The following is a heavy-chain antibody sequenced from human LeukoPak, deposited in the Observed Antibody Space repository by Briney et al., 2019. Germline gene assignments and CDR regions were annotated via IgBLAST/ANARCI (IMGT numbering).Heavy chain of an antibody. J-gene: IGHJ4*02. CDR3: AKDLHSSGWSARFDY. Sequence: GGSLRLSCAASGFTFSSYGMHWVRQAPGKGLEWVAFIRYDGSNKYYADSVKGRFPISRDNSKNTLYLQMNSLRAEDTAVYYCAKDLHSSGWSARFDYWGQGTLVTVSS. V-gene: IGHV3-30*02. D-gene: IGHD6-19*01. CDR1: GFTFSSYG. CDR2: IRYDGSNK.